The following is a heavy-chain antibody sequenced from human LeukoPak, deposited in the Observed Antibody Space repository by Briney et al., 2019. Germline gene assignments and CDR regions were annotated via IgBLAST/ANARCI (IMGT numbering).Heavy chain of an antibody. CDR3: AKGHTYGLGESYLDF. D-gene: IGHD5-18*01. Sequence: GGSLRLSCEASGYTFDDYAMHWVRQAPGKGLEWASAISWNSGSIGYADSVKGRFTISRDNGKNSLYLQMNSLRTEDTALYYCAKGHTYGLGESYLDFWGQGTLVSVSS. CDR1: GYTFDDYA. J-gene: IGHJ4*02. V-gene: IGHV3-9*01. CDR2: ISWNSGSI.